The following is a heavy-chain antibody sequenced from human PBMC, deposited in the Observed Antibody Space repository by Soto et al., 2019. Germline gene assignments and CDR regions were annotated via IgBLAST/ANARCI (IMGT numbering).Heavy chain of an antibody. D-gene: IGHD3-9*01. CDR3: AKDQSRLRYFDWSSQNYYYYYGMDV. CDR2: INPNSGGT. Sequence: ASVKGACKASGYTFTGDYMHWVRQAQGQGLEWMGLINPNSGGTYYADSVKGRFTISRDNSKNTLYLQMNSLRAEDTAVYYCAKDQSRLRYFDWSSQNYYYYYGMDVWGQGTTVTVSS. CDR1: GYTFTGDY. J-gene: IGHJ6*02. V-gene: IGHV1-2*02.